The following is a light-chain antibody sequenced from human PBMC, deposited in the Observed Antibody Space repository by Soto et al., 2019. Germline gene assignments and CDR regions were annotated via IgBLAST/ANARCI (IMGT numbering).Light chain of an antibody. J-gene: IGKJ4*01. CDR3: QPYNTWPLT. V-gene: IGKV3-15*01. Sequence: EVVMRQSPATLSFSPGEGATLSCRASQGIGDTLAWYQHKPGQTPRLLIYDTSTRATGVPTRFSGSRSGAEFTLTINSLQSEDFAVYYCQPYNTWPLTFGGGTKVEIK. CDR1: QGIGDT. CDR2: DTS.